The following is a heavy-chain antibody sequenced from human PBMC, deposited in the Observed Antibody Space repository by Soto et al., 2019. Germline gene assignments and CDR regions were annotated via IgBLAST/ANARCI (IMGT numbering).Heavy chain of an antibody. V-gene: IGHV4-34*01. CDR1: GGSFSGYY. J-gene: IGHJ4*02. CDR3: ARGPGDSLYDRGPFDY. Sequence: QVQLQQWGAGLLKPSETLSLTCAVYGGSFSGYYWSWIRQPPGKGLEWIGEINHSGSTNYNPSLKSRVTISVDTSKNQFSLKLSSVTAADTAVYYCARGPGDSLYDRGPFDYWGQGTLVTVSS. CDR2: INHSGST. D-gene: IGHD3-10*02.